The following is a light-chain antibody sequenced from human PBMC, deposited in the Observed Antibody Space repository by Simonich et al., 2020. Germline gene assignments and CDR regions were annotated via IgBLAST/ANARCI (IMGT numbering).Light chain of an antibody. CDR1: SSDVVCYNY. CDR2: DVI. J-gene: IGLJ2*01. V-gene: IGLV2-14*01. Sequence: QSALTQPASVSWSPGQSITISCTGTSSDVVCYNYVSWYQQHPGKAPKRMIYDVIKRPSGVSIRFSGSKSGNTASLTISGLQAEDEADYYCSSYTSSSTLVFGGGTKLTVL. CDR3: SSYTSSSTLV.